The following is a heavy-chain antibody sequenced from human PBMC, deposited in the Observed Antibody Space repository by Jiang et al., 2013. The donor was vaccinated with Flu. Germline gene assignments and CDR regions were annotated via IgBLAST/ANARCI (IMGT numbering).Heavy chain of an antibody. J-gene: IGHJ4*02. D-gene: IGHD2-2*01. CDR1: GITFSKAW. V-gene: IGHV3-15*01. CDR3: TTDLRGGYCRGTNCIDY. Sequence: VQLLESGGGLVKPGGSLRLSCVVSGITFSKAWMSWVRQAPGKGLEWVGRIKSKTDGGTTDYAAPVKGTFTISRDDSKNTVYLQMNSLKTXDTAVYYCTTDLRGGYCRGTNCIDYWGQGTLVTVSS. CDR2: IKSKTDGGTT.